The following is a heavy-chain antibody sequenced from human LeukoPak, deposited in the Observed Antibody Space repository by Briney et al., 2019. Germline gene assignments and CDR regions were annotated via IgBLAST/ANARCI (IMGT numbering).Heavy chain of an antibody. CDR1: GGTFRSYA. CDR3: ARDKYSSSSEPDYFDY. J-gene: IGHJ4*02. V-gene: IGHV1-69*05. Sequence: GASVKVSCKASGGTFRSYAISWVRQAPGQGLEWMGRIIPIFGTANYAQKFQGRVTITTDESTSTAYMELSSLRSEDTAVYYCARDKYSSSSEPDYFDYWGQGTLVTVSS. D-gene: IGHD6-6*01. CDR2: IIPIFGTA.